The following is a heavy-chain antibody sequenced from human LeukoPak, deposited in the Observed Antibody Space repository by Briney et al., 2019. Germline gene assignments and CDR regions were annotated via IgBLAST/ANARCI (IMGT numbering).Heavy chain of an antibody. CDR1: GYTFSDFS. D-gene: IGHD3-16*02. Sequence: GGSLRLSCVASGYTFSDFSVNWVRHVPGQGLEWVSSISSSSTYIYYANSVKGRFTISRDNAKNSLFLQMNSLRAEDTAVYYCVSGNDTDSLWKTYRLDAFDIWGQGTMVIVSS. V-gene: IGHV3-21*01. J-gene: IGHJ3*02. CDR3: VSGNDTDSLWKTYRLDAFDI. CDR2: ISSSSTYI.